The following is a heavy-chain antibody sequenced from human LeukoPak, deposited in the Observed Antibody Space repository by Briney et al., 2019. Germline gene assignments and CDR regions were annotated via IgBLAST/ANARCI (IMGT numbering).Heavy chain of an antibody. J-gene: IGHJ4*02. V-gene: IGHV4-59*01. D-gene: IGHD2/OR15-2a*01. CDR3: ARGRLSPSAFRPFEH. Sequence: PSETLSLTCSVSGDSITTSYWNWIWQPPGQGLEWIGSIFYSGNTKYNPALQSRVTISVDTSKNQFSLEVNSVTAADTAVYYCARGRLSPSAFRPFEHWGRGTLVTVSS. CDR2: IFYSGNT. CDR1: GDSITTSY.